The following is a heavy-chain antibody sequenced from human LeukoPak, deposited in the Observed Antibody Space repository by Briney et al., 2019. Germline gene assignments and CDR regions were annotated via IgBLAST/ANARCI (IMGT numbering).Heavy chain of an antibody. V-gene: IGHV3-21*01. CDR1: GFTFSSYS. D-gene: IGHD3-10*01. J-gene: IGHJ4*02. Sequence: GGSLRLSCAASGFTFSSYSMNWVRQAPGKGLEWVSSISSRSTYIYYADSLKGRFTISRYNAKNSLYLQMNSLRAEDTAVYYCAARDSYGSGSYPIDYWGQGTLVTVSS. CDR2: ISSRSTYI. CDR3: AARDSYGSGSYPIDY.